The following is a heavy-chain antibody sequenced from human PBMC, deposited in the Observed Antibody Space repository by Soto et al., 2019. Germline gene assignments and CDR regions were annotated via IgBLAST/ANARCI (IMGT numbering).Heavy chain of an antibody. Sequence: QVQLVESGGGVVQPGRSLRLSCAASGFTFSSYGMHWVRQAPGKGLEWVAVIWYDGSNKYYADSVKGRFTISRDNSKNTLYLQMNSLRAEDTAVYYCARCLGRYYFDYWGQGTLVTVSS. CDR1: GFTFSSYG. CDR3: ARCLGRYYFDY. J-gene: IGHJ4*02. V-gene: IGHV3-33*01. D-gene: IGHD3-16*01. CDR2: IWYDGSNK.